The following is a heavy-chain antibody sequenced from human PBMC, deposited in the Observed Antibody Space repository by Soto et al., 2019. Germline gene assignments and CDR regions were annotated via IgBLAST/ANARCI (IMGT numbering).Heavy chain of an antibody. J-gene: IGHJ4*02. CDR3: XREQLKQYYYDSSGYFI. CDR1: GGSISSGGYY. D-gene: IGHD3-22*01. Sequence: QVQLQESGPGLVKPSQTLSLTCTVSGGSISSGGYYWSWIRQHPGKGLEWIGYIYYSGSTYYNPSLKSRVTISVDTSKNQFSLKLSSVTAADTXVYYCXREQLKQYYYDSSGYFIWGQGTLVTVSS. CDR2: IYYSGST. V-gene: IGHV4-31*03.